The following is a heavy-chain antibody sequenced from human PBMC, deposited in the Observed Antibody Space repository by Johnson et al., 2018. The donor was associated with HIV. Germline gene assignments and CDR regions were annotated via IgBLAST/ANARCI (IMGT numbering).Heavy chain of an antibody. CDR2: IKQDGSEK. D-gene: IGHD1-1*01. CDR1: GFTFISYG. V-gene: IGHV3-7*01. J-gene: IGHJ3*02. Sequence: VQLVESGGGVVQPGRSLRLSCAASGFTFISYGMHWVRQAPGKGLEWVANIKQDGSEKYYVDSVKGRFTISRDNPKNSLYLQMNSLSAEDTAVYYCARAWKSAFDIWGQGTMVTVSS. CDR3: ARAWKSAFDI.